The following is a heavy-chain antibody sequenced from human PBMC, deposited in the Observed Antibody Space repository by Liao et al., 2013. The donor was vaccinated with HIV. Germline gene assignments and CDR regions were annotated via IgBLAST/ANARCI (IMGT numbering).Heavy chain of an antibody. D-gene: IGHD2-2*01. Sequence: QVQLQESGSGLVKPSETLSLACSVSGGSISGYYWSWIRQPPGKGLEWIGYINYSGSTNYNPSLKSRVNLSVDTSKNQIYLKLTSVTAADTAVYYCARGYAGYYFDYWGQGILVAVSS. CDR2: INYSGST. CDR3: ARGYAGYYFDY. J-gene: IGHJ4*02. V-gene: IGHV4-59*01. CDR1: GGSISGYY.